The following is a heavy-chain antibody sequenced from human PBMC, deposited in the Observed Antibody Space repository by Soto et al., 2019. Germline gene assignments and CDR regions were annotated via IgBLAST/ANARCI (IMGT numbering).Heavy chain of an antibody. CDR3: SRFIIVGGWFDANYYPGMED. D-gene: IGHD6-19*01. Sequence: QVQLVQSGAEVKKPGASVTVSCKTSGYTFSNYGINWVRQAPGQGLEWMGWISGYNGNTNYAQTVQGRVTMTTDTSTGTVYMGLRSLNSDDTAIYYCSRFIIVGGWFDANYYPGMEDWGPGTTVTVSS. V-gene: IGHV1-18*01. CDR2: ISGYNGNT. J-gene: IGHJ6*02. CDR1: GYTFSNYG.